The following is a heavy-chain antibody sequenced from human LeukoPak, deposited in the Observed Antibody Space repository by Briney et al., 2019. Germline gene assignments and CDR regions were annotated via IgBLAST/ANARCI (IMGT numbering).Heavy chain of an antibody. D-gene: IGHD2-2*01. Sequence: PGGSLRLSCAASGFXVSSNYMSWVRQAPGKGQEWVSVIYSGGSTYYADSVKGRFTISRDNSKNTLYLQMNSLRAEDTAVYYCANCQYCSSISDAFDIWGQGTMVTVSS. CDR3: ANCQYCSSISDAFDI. V-gene: IGHV3-53*01. CDR1: GFXVSSNY. J-gene: IGHJ3*02. CDR2: IYSGGST.